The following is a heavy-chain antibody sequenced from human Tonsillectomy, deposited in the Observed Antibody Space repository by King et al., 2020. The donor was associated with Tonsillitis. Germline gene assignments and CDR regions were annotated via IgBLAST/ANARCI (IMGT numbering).Heavy chain of an antibody. Sequence: VQLVESGGGLVQPGGSLRLSCAVSGFTFSRYWMSWVRPAPGKGLEWVANIKEDVSDKHYVYSVKGRFTISRDNAKNSLFLQMNSLRAEDTAVYYCATEGGRSGSGYWGQGPLVTVSS. CDR3: ATEGGRSGSGY. J-gene: IGHJ4*02. CDR2: IKEDVSDK. D-gene: IGHD3-10*01. CDR1: GFTFSRYW. V-gene: IGHV3-7*01.